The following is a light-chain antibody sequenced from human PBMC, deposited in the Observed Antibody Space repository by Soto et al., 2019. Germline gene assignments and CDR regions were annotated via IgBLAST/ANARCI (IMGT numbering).Light chain of an antibody. J-gene: IGKJ4*01. Sequence: EIVLTQSPATLSLSPGERATLSCRASQSVFSYLAWYQQKPGQAPRLLIYEASNRATGIPARFSGSGSGTDFTLTISSLEPEDFAVYYCQQRSSWPLTFGGGTKLEIK. CDR1: QSVFSY. V-gene: IGKV3-11*01. CDR2: EAS. CDR3: QQRSSWPLT.